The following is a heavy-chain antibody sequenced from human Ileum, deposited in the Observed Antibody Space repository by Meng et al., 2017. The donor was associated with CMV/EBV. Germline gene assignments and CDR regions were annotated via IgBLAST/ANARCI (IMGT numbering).Heavy chain of an antibody. Sequence: GESLKISCAASGFPFGSYSMNWVRQAPGKGLEWVAAISSTSSYTYYGDSVKGRFTIFRDNAKNSLYLQMNSLSAEDTAVYYCARAYGVWSNTLLGYWGLGTLVTVSS. CDR1: GFPFGSYS. V-gene: IGHV3-21*01. J-gene: IGHJ4*02. CDR3: ARAYGVWSNTLLGY. CDR2: ISSTSSYT. D-gene: IGHD3-3*01.